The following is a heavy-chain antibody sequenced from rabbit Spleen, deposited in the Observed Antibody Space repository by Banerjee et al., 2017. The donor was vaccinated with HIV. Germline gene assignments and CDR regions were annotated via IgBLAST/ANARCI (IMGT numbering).Heavy chain of an antibody. CDR1: GFSFSSNW. D-gene: IGHD1-1*01. CDR3: ARDLVGVIGWNFIL. CDR2: INAATAKGV. J-gene: IGHJ4*01. V-gene: IGHV1S45*01. Sequence: EESGGDLVKPEGSLTLTCTVSGFSFSSNWICWVRQAPGKGLEWIACINAATAKGVYASWAKGRFAISKTSSTTVTLQMTSLTIADTATYFCARDLVGVIGWNFILWGPGTLVTVS.